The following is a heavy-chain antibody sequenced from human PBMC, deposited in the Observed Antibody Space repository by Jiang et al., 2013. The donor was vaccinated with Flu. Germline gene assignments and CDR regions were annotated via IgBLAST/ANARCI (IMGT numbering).Heavy chain of an antibody. D-gene: IGHD3-22*01. CDR3: ASSTYYYDSRTLRADY. CDR1: GGTFSSYA. J-gene: IGHJ4*02. Sequence: GAEVKKPGSSVKVSCKASGGTFSSYAISWVRQAPGQGLEWMGRIIPILGIANYAQKFQGRVTITADKSTGTAYMELSSLRSEDTAVYYCASSTYYYDSRTLRADYWGQGTLVTVSS. V-gene: IGHV1-69*04. CDR2: IIPILGIA.